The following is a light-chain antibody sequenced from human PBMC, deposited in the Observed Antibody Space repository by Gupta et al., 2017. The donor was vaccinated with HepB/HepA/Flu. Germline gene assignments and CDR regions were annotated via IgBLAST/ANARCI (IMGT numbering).Light chain of an antibody. V-gene: IGKV3-15*01. Sequence: EIVMTQSPATLSVSPGERATLSCRASQSVGSNLAWYQQKPGQAPRLLIYGASTRATGIPARFSGSGSGTEFTLTISSLQSEDFAVYYCQQYNNWTTFGGGTKVEIK. J-gene: IGKJ4*01. CDR1: QSVGSN. CDR2: GAS. CDR3: QQYNNWTT.